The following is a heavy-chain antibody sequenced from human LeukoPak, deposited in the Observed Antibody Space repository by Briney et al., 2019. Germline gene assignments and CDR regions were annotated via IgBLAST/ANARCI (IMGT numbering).Heavy chain of an antibody. CDR1: GYSVSSNSAA. CDR2: TYYRSKWYN. J-gene: IGHJ4*02. CDR3: TRGRIQLWSYYFDY. V-gene: IGHV6-1*01. Sequence: SQTLSLTCAISGYSVSSNSAAWNWIRQSPSRGVEWLGRTYYRSKWYNDYAVSVKSRITINPDTSKNQFSLQLNSVTPEDTAVYYCTRGRIQLWSYYFDYWGQGTLVTVSS. D-gene: IGHD5-18*01.